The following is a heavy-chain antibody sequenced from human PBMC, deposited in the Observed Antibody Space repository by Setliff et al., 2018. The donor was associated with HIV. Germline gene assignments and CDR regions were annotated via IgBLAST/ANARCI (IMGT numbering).Heavy chain of an antibody. CDR3: ARHSPTVNANVWFDP. V-gene: IGHV4-61*09. J-gene: IGHJ5*02. Sequence: PSENLSLTCTVSGGSISSGSYYWSWMRQPAGKGLEWIGHIYTSGSTNYNPSLKSRVTISVDTSKNQFSRKLSSVTAADTAVYYCARHSPTVNANVWFDPWGQGTLVTVSS. CDR2: IYTSGST. CDR1: GGSISSGSYY. D-gene: IGHD2-8*01.